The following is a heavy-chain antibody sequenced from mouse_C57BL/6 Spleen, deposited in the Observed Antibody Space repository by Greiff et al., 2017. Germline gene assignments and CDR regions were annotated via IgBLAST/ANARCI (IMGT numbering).Heavy chain of an antibody. CDR1: GYTFTSYW. V-gene: IGHV1-64*01. CDR2: IHPNSGST. J-gene: IGHJ4*01. Sequence: QVQLQQPGAELVKPGASVKLSCKASGYTFTSYWMHWVKQRPGQGLEWIGMIHPNSGSTNYNEKFKSKATLTVDKSSSTAYMQLSSLTSEDSAVYYCARWLPYYAMDYWGQGTLVTVSS. D-gene: IGHD2-2*01. CDR3: ARWLPYYAMDY.